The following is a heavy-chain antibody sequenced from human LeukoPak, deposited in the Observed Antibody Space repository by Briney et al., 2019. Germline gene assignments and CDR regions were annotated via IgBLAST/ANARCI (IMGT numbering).Heavy chain of an antibody. Sequence: ASVKVSCKASGYTFTSYGISWVRQAPGQGLEWMGWINPNSGGTNYAQKFQGRVTMTRDKSIRTAYMKLSRLTSDDTAVYYCARNIWFGESADAFDIWGQGTMVTVSS. CDR1: GYTFTSYG. V-gene: IGHV1-2*02. CDR2: INPNSGGT. D-gene: IGHD3-10*01. CDR3: ARNIWFGESADAFDI. J-gene: IGHJ3*02.